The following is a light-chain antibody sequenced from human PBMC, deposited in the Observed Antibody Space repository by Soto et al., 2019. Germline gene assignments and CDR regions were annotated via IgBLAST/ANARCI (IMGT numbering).Light chain of an antibody. CDR2: DAS. CDR1: QSVSSY. CDR3: QHCSSWPRWP. J-gene: IGKJ1*01. V-gene: IGKV3-11*01. Sequence: EIVLPQSPATLSLSPGERATLSCRASQSVSSYLAWYQQKPGQAPRLLIYDASNRATGIPARFSGSGAGTDFALIIRSVEPEVLACWYWQHCSSWPRWPFGQGTKVEIK.